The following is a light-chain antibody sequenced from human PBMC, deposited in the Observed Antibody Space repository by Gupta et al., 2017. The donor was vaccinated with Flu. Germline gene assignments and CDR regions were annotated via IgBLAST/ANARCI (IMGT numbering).Light chain of an antibody. Sequence: QTVVTQQPSVTVSPGGTVTLTCTSNTGAVTSGYYPNWFQQKPGQAPRILIYSTSNKPSWTPARFSGSLLGGKAALTVSGVQPEDEAVYYCLLYFGGAHWVFGGGTKVTVL. CDR2: STS. J-gene: IGLJ3*02. CDR1: TGAVTSGYY. CDR3: LLYFGGAHWV. V-gene: IGLV7-43*01.